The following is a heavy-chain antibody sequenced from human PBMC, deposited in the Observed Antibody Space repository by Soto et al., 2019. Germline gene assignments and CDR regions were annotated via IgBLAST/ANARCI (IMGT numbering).Heavy chain of an antibody. CDR1: GGSISSGDYY. D-gene: IGHD6-13*01. CDR3: AREGRLAAAGRFDY. Sequence: SETLSLTCTVSGGSISSGDYYWSWIRQVPKKGLEWIGYIYYSGSTYYNPSLRSRVAMSVDTCKNQFSLKLSSVTAADTAIYYCAREGRLAAAGRFDYWGQGTLVTVSS. CDR2: IYYSGST. V-gene: IGHV4-31*03. J-gene: IGHJ4*02.